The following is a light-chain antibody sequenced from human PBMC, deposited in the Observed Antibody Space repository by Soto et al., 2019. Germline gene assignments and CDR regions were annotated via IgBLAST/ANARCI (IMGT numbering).Light chain of an antibody. CDR3: QVWDNSRWV. J-gene: IGLJ3*02. Sequence: SYELTQAPSVSVALGQTARITCGRKNIGSYTVHWYQQKPGQAPVLVIYGDANRPSGIPERFSGSSSGSTATLTISRAQAGDGADYYCQVWDNSRWVFGGGTKLTVL. CDR1: NIGSYT. V-gene: IGLV3-9*01. CDR2: GDA.